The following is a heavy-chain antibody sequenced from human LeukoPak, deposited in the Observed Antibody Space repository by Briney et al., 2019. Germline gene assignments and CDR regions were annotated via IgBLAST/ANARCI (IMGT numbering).Heavy chain of an antibody. CDR2: ISISSSVI. CDR3: AKEGTRMASSYFDY. CDR1: RITLSSYS. V-gene: IGHV3-48*02. D-gene: IGHD2-8*01. Sequence: GGSLRLSCVASRITLSSYSMNWVRQAPGKGLEWVSYISISSSVIYYADSVKGRFTISRDNAKNSLYLQMNSLRDEDTAMYYCAKEGTRMASSYFDYWGQGTLITVSS. J-gene: IGHJ4*02.